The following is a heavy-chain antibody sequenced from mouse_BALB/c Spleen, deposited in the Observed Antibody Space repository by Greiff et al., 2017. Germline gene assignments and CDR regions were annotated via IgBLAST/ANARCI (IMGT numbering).Heavy chain of an antibody. CDR2: INPSTGYT. CDR1: GYTFTSYW. V-gene: IGHV1-7*01. J-gene: IGHJ1*01. D-gene: IGHD2-4*01. CDR3: ARWGITTGAGYFDV. Sequence: QVHVKQSGAELAKPGASVKMSCKASGYTFTSYWMHWVKQRPGQGLEWIGYINPSTGYTEYNQKFKDKATLTADKSSSTAYMQLSSLTSEDSAVYYCARWGITTGAGYFDVWGAGTTVTVSS.